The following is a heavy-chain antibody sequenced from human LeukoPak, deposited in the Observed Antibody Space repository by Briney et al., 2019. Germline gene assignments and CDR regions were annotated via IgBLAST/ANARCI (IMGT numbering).Heavy chain of an antibody. CDR3: ARTSGRGSYSNNWFDP. Sequence: PSQTLSLTCTVSGGSISSGSYYWSWIRQPAGKGLEWIGRIYTSGSTNYNPSLKSRVTISVDTSKNQFSLKLSSVTAADTAVYYCARTSGRGSYSNNWFDPWGQGTLVTVSS. CDR2: IYTSGST. CDR1: GGSISSGSYY. D-gene: IGHD1-26*01. J-gene: IGHJ5*02. V-gene: IGHV4-61*02.